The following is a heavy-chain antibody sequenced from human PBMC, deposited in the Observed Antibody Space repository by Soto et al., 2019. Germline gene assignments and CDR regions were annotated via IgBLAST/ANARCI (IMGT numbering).Heavy chain of an antibody. D-gene: IGHD5-12*01. J-gene: IGHJ4*02. CDR2: ISYDGSNK. Sequence: QVQLVESGGGVLQPGRSLRLSCAASGFTFSSYAMHWVRQARGQGLEWVAVISYDGSNKYYADSVKGRFTISRDNSKNTLYLQMNSLRAEDAAVYYCARVRYSGDDWGMYVYWGQGTLVTVSS. CDR3: ARVRYSGDDWGMYVY. CDR1: GFTFSSYA. V-gene: IGHV3-30-3*01.